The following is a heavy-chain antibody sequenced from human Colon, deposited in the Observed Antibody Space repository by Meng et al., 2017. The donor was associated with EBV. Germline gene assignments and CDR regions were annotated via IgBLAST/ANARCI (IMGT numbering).Heavy chain of an antibody. Sequence: QGHLQESGPALVKPSQTLSLTCTVSGGSISSGGYYWSWIRQHPGKGLEWIGYIYYSGSTYYNPSLKSRVTISIDTSKNQFSLKLSSVTAADTAVYYCARGPSRWLQFSFDYWGQGTLVTVSS. D-gene: IGHD5-24*01. CDR3: ARGPSRWLQFSFDY. V-gene: IGHV4-31*03. CDR2: IYYSGST. CDR1: GGSISSGGYY. J-gene: IGHJ4*02.